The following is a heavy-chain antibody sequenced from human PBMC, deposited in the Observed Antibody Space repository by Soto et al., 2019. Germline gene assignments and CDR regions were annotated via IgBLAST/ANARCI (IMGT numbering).Heavy chain of an antibody. Sequence: GGSLRLSCAASGFTFSSYWMSWVRQAPGKGLEWVANIKQDGSEKYYVDSVKGRFTISRDNAKNSLYLQMNSLRAEDTAVYYCARGRIQLRRVYYYYMDVWGKGTTVTVSS. V-gene: IGHV3-7*01. CDR3: ARGRIQLRRVYYYYMDV. D-gene: IGHD5-18*01. J-gene: IGHJ6*03. CDR2: IKQDGSEK. CDR1: GFTFSSYW.